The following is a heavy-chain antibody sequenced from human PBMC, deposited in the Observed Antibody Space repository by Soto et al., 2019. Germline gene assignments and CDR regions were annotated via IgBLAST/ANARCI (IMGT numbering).Heavy chain of an antibody. J-gene: IGHJ3*02. Sequence: GASVKVSCKASGYTFTSYYMHWVRQAPGQGLEWMGIINPSGGSTSYAQKFQGRVTMTRDTSTSTVYMELSSLRSEDTAVYYCASGYCSGGSCYVSANDAFDIWGQGTMVTVSS. CDR1: GYTFTSYY. CDR3: ASGYCSGGSCYVSANDAFDI. CDR2: INPSGGST. V-gene: IGHV1-46*01. D-gene: IGHD2-15*01.